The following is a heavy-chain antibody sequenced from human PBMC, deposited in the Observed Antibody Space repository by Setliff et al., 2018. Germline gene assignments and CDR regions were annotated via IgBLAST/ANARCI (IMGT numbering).Heavy chain of an antibody. V-gene: IGHV4-61*09. CDR1: GDSISSRTHY. D-gene: IGHD4-17*01. CDR2: IYTSGST. Sequence: SETLSLTCTVSGDSISSRTHYWSWIRQPAGKGLEWIGHIYTSGSTNYNPSLKSRVTISVDTSKNQFSLKLSSVTAADTAVYYCARPHDYGDYSLYVWGKGTTVTVSS. J-gene: IGHJ6*04. CDR3: ARPHDYGDYSLYV.